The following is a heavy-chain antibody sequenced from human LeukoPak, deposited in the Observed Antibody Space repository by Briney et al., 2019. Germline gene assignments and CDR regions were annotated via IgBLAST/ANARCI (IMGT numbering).Heavy chain of an antibody. Sequence: ASVKVSCNASEYTFTGYYMHWVRQAPGEGLEWMGWINPNSGGTNYAQKFQGRVTMTRDTSISTAYMELSRLRSDDTAVYYCARVGEGSGSPCGWGQGTLVTVSS. CDR1: EYTFTGYY. CDR2: INPNSGGT. V-gene: IGHV1-2*02. J-gene: IGHJ4*02. CDR3: ARVGEGSGSPCG. D-gene: IGHD3-10*01.